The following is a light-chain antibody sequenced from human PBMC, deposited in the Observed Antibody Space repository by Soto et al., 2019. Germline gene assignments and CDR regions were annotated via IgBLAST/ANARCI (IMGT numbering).Light chain of an antibody. Sequence: EILMTQAPCTRSVFPGGIATLSCRASQSVSSSLAWYQQKPGQAPRLLIYGASTRATGIPARFSGSGSGTEFTLTISSLQSEDFAVYYCQQYNNWPQTFGQGTKVDI. CDR1: QSVSSS. J-gene: IGKJ1*01. CDR2: GAS. CDR3: QQYNNWPQT. V-gene: IGKV3-15*01.